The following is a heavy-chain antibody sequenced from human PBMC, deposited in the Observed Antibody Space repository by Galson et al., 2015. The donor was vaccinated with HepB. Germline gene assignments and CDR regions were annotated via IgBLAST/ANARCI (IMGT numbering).Heavy chain of an antibody. Sequence: SLRLSCAASTFTFNSYAMHWVRQAPGKGLEWVAVISFDGIYKYYADSVKGRFTISRDNSNNTLYLQMSSLRAEDTALYYCAKDLAYCGGDCYSEFHGMDVWGQGTTVTVSS. V-gene: IGHV3-30*18. J-gene: IGHJ6*02. CDR3: AKDLAYCGGDCYSEFHGMDV. D-gene: IGHD2-21*02. CDR2: ISFDGIYK. CDR1: TFTFNSYA.